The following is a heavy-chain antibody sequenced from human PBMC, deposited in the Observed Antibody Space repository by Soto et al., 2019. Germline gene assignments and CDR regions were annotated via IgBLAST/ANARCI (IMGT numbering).Heavy chain of an antibody. CDR1: GFTFSSYA. Sequence: QVQLVESGGGVVQPGRSLRLSCAASGFTFSSYAMHWVRRAPGKGLEWVAVISYDGSNKYYADSVKGRFTISRDNSKNTLYLQMNSLRAEDTAVYYCAREDGSGYYYGMDVWGQGTTVTVSS. J-gene: IGHJ6*02. CDR2: ISYDGSNK. V-gene: IGHV3-30-3*01. D-gene: IGHD3-10*01. CDR3: AREDGSGYYYGMDV.